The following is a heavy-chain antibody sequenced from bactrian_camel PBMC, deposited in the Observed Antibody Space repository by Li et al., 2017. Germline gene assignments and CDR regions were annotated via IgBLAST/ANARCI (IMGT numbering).Heavy chain of an antibody. CDR3: AAPLMYGGSWRGADFGY. Sequence: VQLVESGGGSVQAGGSLRLSCAMSGNRHNNYCMAWFRQAPGQEREGVAQIYTDDVTAYFPDSLKGRFTISQDRVKNTLYLQMDSLKPEDTAMYYCAAPLMYGGSWRGADFGYWGQGTQVTVS. CDR1: GNRHNNYC. J-gene: IGHJ6*01. D-gene: IGHD6*01. CDR2: IYTDDVTA. V-gene: IGHV3S1*01.